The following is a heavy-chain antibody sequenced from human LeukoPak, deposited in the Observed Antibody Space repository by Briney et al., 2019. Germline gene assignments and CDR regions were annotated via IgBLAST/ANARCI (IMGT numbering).Heavy chain of an antibody. V-gene: IGHV3-23*01. CDR2: IRQSGDIT. CDR1: EFTFSNYV. Sequence: GGSLRLSCAASEFTFSNYVMNWVRQAPGEGLEWVSSIRQSGDITYYADSVKGRFTISRDNSKNTLSLQINSLSREDTAIYYCVRRGGSDGWGAFDIWGQGTVVTVSS. CDR3: VRRGGSDGWGAFDI. D-gene: IGHD5-24*01. J-gene: IGHJ3*02.